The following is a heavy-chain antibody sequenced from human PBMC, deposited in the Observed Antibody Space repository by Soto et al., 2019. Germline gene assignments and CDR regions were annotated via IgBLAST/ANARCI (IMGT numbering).Heavy chain of an antibody. CDR1: GESIGSGGHY. Sequence: SETLSLTCSVSGESIGSGGHYWNWIRQRPEKGLEWIGYIYYSGRTHYNPSLRSRLTISLDTSKNQFFLRLVSVTAADTALYYCARDQALAPTGWGYWGQGIQVTVSS. V-gene: IGHV4-31*03. CDR3: ARDQALAPTGWGY. D-gene: IGHD7-27*01. J-gene: IGHJ4*02. CDR2: IYYSGRT.